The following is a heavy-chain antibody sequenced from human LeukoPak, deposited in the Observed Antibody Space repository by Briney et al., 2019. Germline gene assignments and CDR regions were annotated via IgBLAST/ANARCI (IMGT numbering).Heavy chain of an antibody. CDR2: ISSSSSYI. Sequence: GGSLRLSCAASGFTFSSYSMNWVRQAPGKGLEWVSSISSSSSYIYYADSVKGRFTISRDNAKNSRYLQMNSLRAEDTAVYYCARVDTPYGIAVGVYWGQGTLVTVSS. CDR1: GFTFSSYS. D-gene: IGHD6-19*01. V-gene: IGHV3-21*01. CDR3: ARVDTPYGIAVGVY. J-gene: IGHJ4*02.